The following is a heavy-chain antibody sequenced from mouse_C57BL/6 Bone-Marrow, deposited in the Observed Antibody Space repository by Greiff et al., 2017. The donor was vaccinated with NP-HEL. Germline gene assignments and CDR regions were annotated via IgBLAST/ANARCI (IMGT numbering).Heavy chain of an antibody. Sequence: LVESGAELVRPGASVKLSCTASGFNIKDDYMHWVKQRPEQGLEWIGWIDPENGDTEYASKFQGKATITADTSSNTAYLQLSSLTSEDTAVYYCTLSFFDYWGQGTTLTVSS. CDR3: TLSFFDY. CDR2: IDPENGDT. D-gene: IGHD1-1*01. J-gene: IGHJ2*01. V-gene: IGHV14-4*01. CDR1: GFNIKDDY.